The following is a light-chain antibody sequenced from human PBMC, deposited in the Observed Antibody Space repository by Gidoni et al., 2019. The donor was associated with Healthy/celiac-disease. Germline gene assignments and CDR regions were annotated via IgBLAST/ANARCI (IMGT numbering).Light chain of an antibody. CDR1: QSISSY. CDR2: AAS. V-gene: IGKV1-39*01. J-gene: IGKJ1*01. CDR3: QQGYSTLWT. Sequence: DIQMTQSPSSLSASVGDRVTITCRASQSISSYLNWYQQKPGKAPKLLIYAASSLQSGVPSRFSGRGSGTDFTLPISSLQPEDFATYSCQQGYSTLWTFGQGTKVEIK.